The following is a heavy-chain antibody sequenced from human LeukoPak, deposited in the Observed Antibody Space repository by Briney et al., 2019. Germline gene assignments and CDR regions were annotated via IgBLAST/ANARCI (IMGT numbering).Heavy chain of an antibody. J-gene: IGHJ4*02. Sequence: GASVKVSCKASGGTFSSYAISWVRQAPGQGLEWMGRIIPILGIANYAQKFQGRVTITADKSTSTAYMELSSLRSEDTAVCYCAGSSTRDLDYWGQGTLVTVSS. D-gene: IGHD2-2*01. CDR2: IIPILGIA. CDR1: GGTFSSYA. V-gene: IGHV1-69*04. CDR3: AGSSTRDLDY.